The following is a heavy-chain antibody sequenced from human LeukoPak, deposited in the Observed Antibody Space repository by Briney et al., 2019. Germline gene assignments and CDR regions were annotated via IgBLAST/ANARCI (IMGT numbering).Heavy chain of an antibody. CDR2: MNPNNGNT. CDR3: AGGVRIATARDYYYYYLDV. V-gene: IGHV1-8*01. J-gene: IGHJ6*03. Sequence: ASVKVSCKASGYTFASHDINWVRQATGHGLEWIGWMNPNNGNTVYAEGFQGRVTMTRNTSTSTAIMELRSLVSGDTAVYYCAGGVRIATARDYYYYYLDVWGKGTTVTVAS. CDR1: GYTFASHD. D-gene: IGHD5-18*01.